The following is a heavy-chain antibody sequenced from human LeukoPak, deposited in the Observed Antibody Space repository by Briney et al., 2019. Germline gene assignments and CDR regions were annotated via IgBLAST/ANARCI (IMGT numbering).Heavy chain of an antibody. V-gene: IGHV1-69*04. J-gene: IGHJ4*02. Sequence: SVKVSCKASGGTFSSYAISWVRQAPGQGLEWMGRIIPILGIANYAQKFQGRVTITADKSTSTAYMELSSLRSEDTAVYYCAREQREDVVVVAAAYYFDYWGQGTLVTVSS. D-gene: IGHD2-15*01. CDR2: IIPILGIA. CDR1: GGTFSSYA. CDR3: AREQREDVVVVAAAYYFDY.